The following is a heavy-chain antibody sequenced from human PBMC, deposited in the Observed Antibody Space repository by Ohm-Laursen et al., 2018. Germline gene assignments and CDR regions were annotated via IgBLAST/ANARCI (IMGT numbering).Heavy chain of an antibody. CDR3: ARAFGYCSSTSCYRIMALGY. V-gene: IGHV1-2*02. CDR1: GYTFTGYY. J-gene: IGHJ4*02. CDR2: INPNSGGT. D-gene: IGHD2-2*03. Sequence: ASVKVSCKASGYTFTGYYMHWVRQAPGQGLEWMGWINPNSGGTNYAQKFQGRVTMTRDTYISTAYMELSRLRSDDTAVYYCARAFGYCSSTSCYRIMALGYWGQGTLVTVSS.